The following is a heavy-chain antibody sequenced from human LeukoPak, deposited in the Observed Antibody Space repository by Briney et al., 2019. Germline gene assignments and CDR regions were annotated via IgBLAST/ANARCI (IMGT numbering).Heavy chain of an antibody. V-gene: IGHV3-74*01. CDR2: INNEGTRT. CDR1: GFTFSNYW. J-gene: IGHJ4*02. Sequence: GGSLRLSCAASGFTFSNYWMHWVRQAPGKGREWVSLINNEGTRTNYADSVKGRFTISRDNAKNTLHLQVNSLRAEDTAVYYCARDGSSGWYWVDYWGQGTLVTVSS. D-gene: IGHD6-19*01. CDR3: ARDGSSGWYWVDY.